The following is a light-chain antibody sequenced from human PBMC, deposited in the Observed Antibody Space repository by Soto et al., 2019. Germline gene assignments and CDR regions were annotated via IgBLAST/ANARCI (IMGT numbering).Light chain of an antibody. V-gene: IGLV1-44*01. CDR2: NDN. CDR1: SSNIGSNT. Sequence: QSVLTQPPSASGTPGQRVTISCSGSSSNIGSNTVNWYQQITGTAPKLLIYNDNQRPSGVPDRFSGSKSGTSGSLAIGGLQSEDEGDYYCAAWDDSLNGHVVFGGGTKLTVL. J-gene: IGLJ2*01. CDR3: AAWDDSLNGHVV.